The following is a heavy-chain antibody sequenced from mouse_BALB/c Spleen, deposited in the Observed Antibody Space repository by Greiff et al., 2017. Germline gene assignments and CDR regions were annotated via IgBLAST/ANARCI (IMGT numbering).Heavy chain of an antibody. CDR1: GYTFTSYW. V-gene: IGHV1-7*01. Sequence: QVQLKESGAELAKPGASVKMSCKASGYTFTSYWMHWVQQRPGQGLEWIGYINPSTGYTEYNQKFKDKATLTADKSSSTAYMQLSSLTSEDSAVYYCERGGIDYDYGAYWGQGTLVTVSA. J-gene: IGHJ3*01. CDR3: ERGGIDYDYGAY. D-gene: IGHD2-4*01. CDR2: INPSTGYT.